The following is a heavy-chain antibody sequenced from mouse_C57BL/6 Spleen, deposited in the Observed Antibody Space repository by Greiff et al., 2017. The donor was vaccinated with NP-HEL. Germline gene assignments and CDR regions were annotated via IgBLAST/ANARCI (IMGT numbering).Heavy chain of an antibody. Sequence: EVMLVESGGGLVQPGGSLKLSCAASGFTFSDYGMAWVRQAPRKGPEWVAFISHLAYSIYYADTVSGRFTISRENAKHTLYLEMSSLRYKDTAMYYCARHYYGSDYAMDYWGKGTSVTVSS. D-gene: IGHD1-1*01. J-gene: IGHJ4*01. CDR1: GFTFSDYG. CDR3: ARHYYGSDYAMDY. V-gene: IGHV5-15*01. CDR2: ISHLAYSI.